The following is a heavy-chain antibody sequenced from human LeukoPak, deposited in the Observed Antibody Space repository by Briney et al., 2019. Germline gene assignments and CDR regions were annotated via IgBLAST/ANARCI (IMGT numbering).Heavy chain of an antibody. J-gene: IGHJ4*02. CDR2: IRYGGST. CDR3: ARAAAVTNSWYYFDY. Sequence: SETLSLTCTVSGDSVSSGDHHWSWIRQPPGKGLEWIGYIRYGGSTYYNPSLKSRIIISVDMSKNQFSLSLNSLSAADSAVYFCARAAAVTNSWYYFDYWGQGILVTVSS. D-gene: IGHD6-13*01. V-gene: IGHV4-30-4*01. CDR1: GDSVSSGDHH.